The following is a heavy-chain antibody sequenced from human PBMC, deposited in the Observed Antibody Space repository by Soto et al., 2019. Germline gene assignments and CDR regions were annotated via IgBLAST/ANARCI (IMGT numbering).Heavy chain of an antibody. J-gene: IGHJ3*02. CDR1: GFTFSTYS. D-gene: IGHD3-3*01. V-gene: IGHV3-21*01. CDR3: AREITIFGVVTRRAFDI. Sequence: GGSLRLSCAASGFTFSTYSMNWVRQAPGKGLEWVSSISSSSSYIYYADSVKGRLTISRDNAKNSLYLQMNSLRAEDTAVYYCAREITIFGVVTRRAFDIWGQGTMVTVSS. CDR2: ISSSSSYI.